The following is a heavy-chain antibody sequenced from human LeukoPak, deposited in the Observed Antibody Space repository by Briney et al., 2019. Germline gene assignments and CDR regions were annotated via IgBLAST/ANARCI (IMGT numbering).Heavy chain of an antibody. J-gene: IGHJ3*02. D-gene: IGHD3-22*01. CDR2: IIPILGIA. CDR1: GGTFSSYT. V-gene: IGHV1-69*02. CDR3: ARPRSYYYDSSGYEAFDI. Sequence: ASVKVSCKASGGTFSSYTISWVRQASGQGLEWMGRIIPILGIANYAQKFQGRVTITADKSTSTAYMGLSSLRSEDTAVYYCARPRSYYYDSSGYEAFDIWGQGTMVTVSS.